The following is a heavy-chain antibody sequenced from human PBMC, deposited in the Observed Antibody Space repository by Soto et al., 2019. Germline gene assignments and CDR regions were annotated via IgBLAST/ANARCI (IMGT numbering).Heavy chain of an antibody. J-gene: IGHJ3*01. CDR1: GFTFSNYA. CDR2: IRSNGGTT. Sequence: GGSLRLSCAASGFTFSNYAMNWVRQAPGKGLEWVSGIRSNGGTTYHADSVKGRFTISRDNSKNTLYLQMNSLRAEDTGVYYCARDGRLEQVVASNADAFDFWGQGTMVTVSS. CDR3: ARDGRLEQVVASNADAFDF. D-gene: IGHD2-15*01. V-gene: IGHV3-23*01.